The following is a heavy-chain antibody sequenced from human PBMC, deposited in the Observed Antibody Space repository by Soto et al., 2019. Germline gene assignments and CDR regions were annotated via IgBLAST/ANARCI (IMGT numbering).Heavy chain of an antibody. D-gene: IGHD2-15*01. Sequence: GASVKVSCKASGGTFRSYAMSWVRQAPGPGLEWLGGIIPIFGTATYAQKFQGTATITADESTSTASMELSSLRSEDTAVYYCARAPRYCSCGSCCSVSWFDPWRQGTLVTVSS. CDR2: IIPIFGTA. J-gene: IGHJ5*02. CDR1: GGTFRSYA. CDR3: ARAPRYCSCGSCCSVSWFDP. V-gene: IGHV1-69*13.